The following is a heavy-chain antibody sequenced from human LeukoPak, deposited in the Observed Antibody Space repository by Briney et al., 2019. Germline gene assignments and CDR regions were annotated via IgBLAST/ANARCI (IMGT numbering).Heavy chain of an antibody. J-gene: IGHJ4*02. CDR1: GFTFSSYS. CDR3: ARDGGYDYGVLDY. V-gene: IGHV3-21*01. CDR2: ISSSSSYI. D-gene: IGHD5-12*01. Sequence: GGSLRLSCAASGFTFSSYSMNWVRQAPGKGLEWVSSISSSSSYIYYADSVKGRFTISRDSAKNSLYLQMNSLRAEDTAVYYCARDGGYDYGVLDYWGQGTLVTVSS.